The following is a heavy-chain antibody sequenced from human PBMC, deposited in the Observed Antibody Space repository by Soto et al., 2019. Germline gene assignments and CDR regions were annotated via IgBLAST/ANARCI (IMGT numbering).Heavy chain of an antibody. D-gene: IGHD6-19*01. J-gene: IGHJ4*02. V-gene: IGHV3-48*02. CDR1: GFSLANYP. CDR3: AKGPHTNVGWPYYFES. CDR2: SSPRGDTI. Sequence: GGSLRLSCVASGFSLANYPMNWVRQTPGKGLEWISYSSPRGDTIYYADSVEGRFTISRDNARNSLSLHMSSLRDEDSALYYCAKGPHTNVGWPYYFESWGQGVPITVSS.